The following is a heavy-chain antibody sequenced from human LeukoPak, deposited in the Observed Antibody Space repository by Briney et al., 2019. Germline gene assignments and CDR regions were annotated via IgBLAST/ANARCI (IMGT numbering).Heavy chain of an antibody. J-gene: IGHJ4*02. D-gene: IGHD6-19*01. CDR2: IWYDGSNK. V-gene: IGHV3-33*06. Sequence: GGSLRLSCAASGFTFISYGMHWVRQAPGKGLEWVAVIWYDGSNKYYADSVKGRFTISRDNSKNTLYLQMNSLRAEDTAVYYCAKEQSVAGFDYWGQGTLVTVSS. CDR1: GFTFISYG. CDR3: AKEQSVAGFDY.